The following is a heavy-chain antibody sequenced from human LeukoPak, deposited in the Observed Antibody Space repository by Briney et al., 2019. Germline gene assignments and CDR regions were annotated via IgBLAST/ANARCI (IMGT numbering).Heavy chain of an antibody. CDR3: ARGSDYYDSSGYYAT. CDR1: GGSISSSSYY. Sequence: SETLSLTCTVSGGSISSSSYYWSWIRQPPGKGLEWIGYICYSGSTNYNPSLKSRVTISVDTSKNQFSLKLSSVTAADTAVYYCARGSDYYDSSGYYATWGQGTLVTVSS. V-gene: IGHV4-61*01. CDR2: ICYSGST. D-gene: IGHD3-22*01. J-gene: IGHJ5*02.